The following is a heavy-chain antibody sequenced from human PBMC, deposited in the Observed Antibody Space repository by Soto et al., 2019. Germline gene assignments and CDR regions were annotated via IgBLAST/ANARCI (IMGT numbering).Heavy chain of an antibody. CDR3: AKDLYSNYGDAFDI. CDR2: ISWNSDNI. Sequence: GGSLRLSCAASGFTFDDYAMHWVRQAPGKGLEWVSGISWNSDNIVYADSVKGRFTISRDNAKNSLYLQMNSLRADDTALYYCAKDLYSNYGDAFDIWGQGTMVTVSS. J-gene: IGHJ3*02. CDR1: GFTFDDYA. D-gene: IGHD4-4*01. V-gene: IGHV3-9*01.